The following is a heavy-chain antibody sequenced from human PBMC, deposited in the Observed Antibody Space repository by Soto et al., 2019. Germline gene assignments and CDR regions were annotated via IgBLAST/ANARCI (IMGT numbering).Heavy chain of an antibody. Sequence: GGSLRLSCAASGFTFSGFGMHWVRQAPGRGLEWVAVIRYDGSNKYYGDSVKGRLTISRDNSKNTLYLEMNSLRPEDTAVYYCARDRDFSNTLDYWGRGTLVTVSS. CDR2: IRYDGSNK. V-gene: IGHV3-33*01. D-gene: IGHD4-4*01. CDR3: ARDRDFSNTLDY. J-gene: IGHJ4*02. CDR1: GFTFSGFG.